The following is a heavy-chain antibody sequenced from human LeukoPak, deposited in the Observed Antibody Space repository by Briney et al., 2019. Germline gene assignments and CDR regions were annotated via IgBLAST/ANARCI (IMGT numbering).Heavy chain of an antibody. CDR1: GYTFTVYN. CDR2: INPISGGA. D-gene: IGHD3/OR15-3a*01. CDR3: AREDWLLFSGMDV. J-gene: IGHJ6*02. Sequence: ASLRVSSAPSGYTFTVYNMHSVRPTPEQGLWWMGWINPISGGANYAQTSQGRVTITRDTSISTAYMELSRLRSEDTAVYYCAREDWLLFSGMDVGGQGTTVTVS. V-gene: IGHV1-2*02.